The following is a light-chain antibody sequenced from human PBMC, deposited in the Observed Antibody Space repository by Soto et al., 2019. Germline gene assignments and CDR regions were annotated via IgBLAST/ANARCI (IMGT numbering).Light chain of an antibody. J-gene: IGKJ3*01. CDR3: QQYGSSLVT. V-gene: IGKV1-39*01. CDR1: QSISSY. CDR2: AAS. Sequence: DIQMTQSPSSLSASVGDRVTITCRASQSISSYLNWYQQKPGKAPKLLIYAASSLQSGVPSRFSGSGSGTDFTLTISSLEPEDFAVYYCQQYGSSLVTFGPGTKVDIK.